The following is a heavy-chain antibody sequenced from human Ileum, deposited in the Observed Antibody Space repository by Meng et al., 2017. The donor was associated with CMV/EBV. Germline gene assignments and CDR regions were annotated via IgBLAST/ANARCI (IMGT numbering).Heavy chain of an antibody. CDR3: AKAGEYKLLHEGNWFDP. J-gene: IGHJ5*02. CDR2: MRYDGSKK. V-gene: IGHV3-30*02. CDR1: GFIFSSYG. D-gene: IGHD3-16*01. Sequence: GGSLRLSCAASGFIFSSYGMNWVRQAPGKGLEWVALMRYDGSKKYYADSVRDRFTISRDNSKNTLYLQMNSLRVEDTAVYYCAKAGEYKLLHEGNWFDPWGQGTLVTVSS.